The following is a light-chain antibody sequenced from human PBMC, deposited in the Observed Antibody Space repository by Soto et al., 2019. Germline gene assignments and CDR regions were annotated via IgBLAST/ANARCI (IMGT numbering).Light chain of an antibody. CDR2: DVS. V-gene: IGLV2-14*01. CDR3: RSYTRSSTYV. Sequence: QSALTQPASVSGSPGQSITISCTGTSSDVGGYNYVSWYQQHPGKAPKLMIYDVSNRPSGVSNRFSGSKSGNTASLTISGLQAEDEADYYCRSYTRSSTYVFGPGTKLTVL. J-gene: IGLJ1*01. CDR1: SSDVGGYNY.